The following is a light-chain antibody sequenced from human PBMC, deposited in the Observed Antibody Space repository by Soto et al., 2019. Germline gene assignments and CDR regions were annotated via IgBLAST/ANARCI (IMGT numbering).Light chain of an antibody. V-gene: IGKV3-20*01. CDR3: QQYGSSGT. J-gene: IGKJ1*01. CDR2: GAS. Sequence: DIVLTPSPGTPPLSPGERATLSRRASQSVSNNYLAWYQQKPGQAPRVLIYGASNRATGIPDRFSGSGSGTYFTLTISRLDPEDVAVYYCQQYGSSGTFCQGTKVDI. CDR1: QSVSNNY.